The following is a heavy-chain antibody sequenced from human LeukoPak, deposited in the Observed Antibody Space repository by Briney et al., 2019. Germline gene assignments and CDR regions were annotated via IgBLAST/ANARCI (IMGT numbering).Heavy chain of an antibody. J-gene: IGHJ3*02. CDR2: IYYSGST. CDR1: GVSISSYC. D-gene: IGHD6-13*01. V-gene: IGHV4-59*01. CDR3: AREAAAGDAFDI. Sequence: SETLCLTCTASGVSISSYCWSWIRQPPGKGLEWMGYIYYSGSTNYDPSLKSRVTISVDTSKNQFSLKLSSVTAADTAVYYCAREAAAGDAFDIWGQGTMVTVSS.